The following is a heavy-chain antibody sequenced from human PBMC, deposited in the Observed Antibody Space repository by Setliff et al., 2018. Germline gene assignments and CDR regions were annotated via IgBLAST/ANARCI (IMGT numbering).Heavy chain of an antibody. V-gene: IGHV4-30-4*08. CDR1: GGSISSGDYY. CDR2: IYYSGST. D-gene: IGHD3-22*01. J-gene: IGHJ4*02. CDR3: ARSPVYYYDSSGYYRSYYFDY. Sequence: TSETLSLTCTVSGGSISSGDYYWSWIRQPPGKGLEWIGYIYYSGSTYYNPSLKSRVTISVDTSKNQFSLKLSSVTAADTAVYYCARSPVYYYDSSGYYRSYYFDYWGQGTLVTVSS.